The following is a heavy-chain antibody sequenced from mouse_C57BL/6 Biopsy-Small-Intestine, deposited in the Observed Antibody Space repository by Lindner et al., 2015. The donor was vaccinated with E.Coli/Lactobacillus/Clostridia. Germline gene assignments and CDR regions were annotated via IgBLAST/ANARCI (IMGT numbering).Heavy chain of an antibody. CDR3: ARSYYDNLGY. J-gene: IGHJ2*01. D-gene: IGHD2-10*01. CDR2: INPTTGGT. CDR1: GFSFTGYY. V-gene: IGHV1-42*01. Sequence: VQLQESGPELVKPGASVKISCRASGFSFTGYYMNWVKQSPEKSLEWIGEINPTTGGTTYNQKFKAKATLTVDKSSSTAYMQLKSLTSEDSAVYYCARSYYDNLGYWGQGTTLTVSS.